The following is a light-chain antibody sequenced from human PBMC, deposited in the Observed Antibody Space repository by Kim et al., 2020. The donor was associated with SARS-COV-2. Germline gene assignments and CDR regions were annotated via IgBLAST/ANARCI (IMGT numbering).Light chain of an antibody. CDR2: NTS. V-gene: IGKV3-11*01. Sequence: EVVLTQSPATLSLSPGERAILSCSASQSVTTFLAWYQQKPGQAPRLLIYNTSNRATGIPARFTGGGSGTDFSLTISSLQPEDFAVYYCKQRRTWPWTFGQGTKVDIK. CDR3: KQRRTWPWT. J-gene: IGKJ1*01. CDR1: QSVTTF.